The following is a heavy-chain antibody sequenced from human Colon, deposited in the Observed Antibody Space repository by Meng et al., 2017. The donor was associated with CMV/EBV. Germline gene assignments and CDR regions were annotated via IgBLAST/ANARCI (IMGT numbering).Heavy chain of an antibody. V-gene: IGHV4-61*08. CDR2: IYDTGIT. CDR3: AKSRSSTPGIVDD. J-gene: IGHJ4*02. D-gene: IGHD2/OR15-2a*01. Sequence: VRLQESGPGLVKPSEALSLPCIVSGVSVTSGAYHWSWIRQSPGKGLEWIGYIYDTGITIYNPSLKSRVTIFLETSKNQFSLNLNSMTTADTAVYYCAKSRSSTPGIVDDWGQGTLVTVSS. CDR1: GVSVTSGAYH.